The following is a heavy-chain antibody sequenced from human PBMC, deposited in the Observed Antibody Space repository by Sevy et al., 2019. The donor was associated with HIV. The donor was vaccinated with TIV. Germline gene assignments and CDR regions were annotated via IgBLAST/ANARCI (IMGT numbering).Heavy chain of an antibody. J-gene: IGHJ6*02. CDR2: ISSSSSYI. Sequence: GGSLRLSCAASGFTFSSYSMNWVRQPPGKGLEWVSSISSSSSYIYYADSVKGRFTISRDNAKNSLYLQMNSLRAEDKAVYYCARDVTTSSSWGPYYYYYGMDVWGQGTTVTVSS. CDR3: ARDVTTSSSWGPYYYYYGMDV. CDR1: GFTFSSYS. D-gene: IGHD6-13*01. V-gene: IGHV3-21*01.